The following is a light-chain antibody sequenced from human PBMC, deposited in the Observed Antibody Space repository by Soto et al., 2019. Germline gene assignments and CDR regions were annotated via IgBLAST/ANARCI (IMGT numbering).Light chain of an antibody. V-gene: IGKV1-5*01. CDR3: QQYNVYSPWT. CDR2: DAS. CDR1: QSISGW. Sequence: DIQMTQSPSTLSASVGDRVTITCRASQSISGWLAWYQQKPGKAPNLLIYDASNLESGVPSRFSGSGSGTEFTLTISSLHPDDFATYYCQQYNVYSPWTFGQGTKWIS. J-gene: IGKJ1*01.